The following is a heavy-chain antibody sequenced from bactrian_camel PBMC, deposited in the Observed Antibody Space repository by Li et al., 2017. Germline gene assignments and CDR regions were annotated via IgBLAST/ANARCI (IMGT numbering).Heavy chain of an antibody. CDR1: GFTFSEWS. CDR3: MGDSGERLWRD. J-gene: IGHJ4*01. D-gene: IGHD4*01. V-gene: IGHV3S40*01. Sequence: VQLVESGGGLVQPGGSLRLSCAASGFTFSEWSMSWVRQAPGKGLEWISSINSGGRSTYYADSVKGRFTVSRINAKKTVYLQMNSLKPEDTAVYYCMGDSGERLWRDWGQGTQVTVS. CDR2: INSGGRST.